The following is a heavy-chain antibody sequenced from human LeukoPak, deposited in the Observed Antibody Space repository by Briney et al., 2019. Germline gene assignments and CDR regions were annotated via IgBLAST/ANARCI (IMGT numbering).Heavy chain of an antibody. CDR2: INHSGST. CDR3: AREVAARCFDY. D-gene: IGHD6-13*01. V-gene: IGHV4-34*01. CDR1: GGSFSGYY. J-gene: IGHJ4*02. Sequence: SETLSLTCAVYGGSFSGYYWSWIRQPPGKGLEWIGEINHSGSTNYNPSLKSRVTISVDTSKNQFSLKLSSVTAADTAVYYCAREVAARCFDYWGQGTLVTVSS.